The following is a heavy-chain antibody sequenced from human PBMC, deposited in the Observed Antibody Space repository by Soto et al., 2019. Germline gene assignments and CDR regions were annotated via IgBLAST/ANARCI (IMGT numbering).Heavy chain of an antibody. CDR2: IWYDGSNK. V-gene: IGHV3-33*01. J-gene: IGHJ3*02. CDR3: ARDREAVAGRGIAFDI. CDR1: GFTFSSYG. Sequence: GGSLRLSCAASGFTFSSYGMHWVRQAPGKGLEWVAVIWYDGSNKYYADSVKGRFTISRDNSKNTLYLQMNSLRAEDTAVYYCARDREAVAGRGIAFDIWGQGTMVTVSS. D-gene: IGHD6-19*01.